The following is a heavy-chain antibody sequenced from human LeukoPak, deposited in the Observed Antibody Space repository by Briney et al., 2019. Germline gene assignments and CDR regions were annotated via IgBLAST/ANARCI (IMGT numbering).Heavy chain of an antibody. CDR2: IWYDGSNK. J-gene: IGHJ4*02. D-gene: IGHD6-19*01. CDR3: ARGTVAVNLDY. V-gene: IGHV3-33*01. CDR1: GFTFSSYG. Sequence: GGSLRLSCAASGFTFSSYGMHWVRQAPGKGLEWVAVIWYDGSNKYYADSVKGRFTISRDNSKNTLYLQMNSLSAEDTAVYYCARGTVAVNLDYWGQGTLVTVSS.